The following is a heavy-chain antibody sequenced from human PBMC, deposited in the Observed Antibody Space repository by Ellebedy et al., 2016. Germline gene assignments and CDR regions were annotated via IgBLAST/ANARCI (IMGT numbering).Heavy chain of an antibody. V-gene: IGHV1-69*13. J-gene: IGHJ4*02. D-gene: IGHD1-1*01. CDR3: ARDDSNNYNSRKFDS. CDR1: GGTFSNSG. CDR2: TIPTLGAP. Sequence: SVKVSCXASGGTFSNSGVNWVRQAPGQRLEWMGGTIPTLGAPVYAQKFQDRVTLTADESTSTAYMELRSLRSDDTAVYFCARDDSNNYNSRKFDSWGQGILVTVSS.